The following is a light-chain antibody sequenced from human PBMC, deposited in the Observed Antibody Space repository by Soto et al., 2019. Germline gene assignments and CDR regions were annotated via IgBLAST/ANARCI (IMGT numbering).Light chain of an antibody. CDR2: DVS. CDR3: ISYTTSGTYV. CDR1: SSDVGGYNY. V-gene: IGLV2-14*01. Sequence: QSALTQPASVYGSPGQSITIPCTGTSSDVGGYNYVSWYQQHPGKAPKLMIYDVSNRPSGVSYRFSGSKSGNTASLTISGLQAEDEADYYCISYTTSGTYVFGTGTKVTVL. J-gene: IGLJ1*01.